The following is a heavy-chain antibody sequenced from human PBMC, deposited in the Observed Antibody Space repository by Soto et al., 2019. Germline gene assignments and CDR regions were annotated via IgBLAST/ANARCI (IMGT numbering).Heavy chain of an antibody. CDR1: GGSISSSSYY. D-gene: IGHD1-26*01. V-gene: IGHV4-39*02. CDR2: IYYSGST. CDR3: AKDARYSGSYYGAFDI. Sequence: SETLSLTCTVSGGSISSSSYYWGWIRQPPGKGLEWIGSIYYSGSTYYNPSLKSRVTISVDTSKNQFSLKLSSVTAADTAVYYCAKDARYSGSYYGAFDIWGQGTMVTVS. J-gene: IGHJ3*02.